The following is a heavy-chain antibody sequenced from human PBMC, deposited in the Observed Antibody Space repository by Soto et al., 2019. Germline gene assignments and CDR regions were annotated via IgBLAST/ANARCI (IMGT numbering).Heavy chain of an antibody. J-gene: IGHJ6*02. D-gene: IGHD3-10*01. Sequence: GGSLRLSCAASGFTFSSYAMSWVRQAPGKGLEWVSAISGSGGSTYYADSVKGRFTISRDNSENTLYLQMNSLRAEDTAVYYCAKSGFGELLYSAYYYYGMDVWGQGTTVTVSS. CDR1: GFTFSSYA. CDR2: ISGSGGST. CDR3: AKSGFGELLYSAYYYYGMDV. V-gene: IGHV3-23*01.